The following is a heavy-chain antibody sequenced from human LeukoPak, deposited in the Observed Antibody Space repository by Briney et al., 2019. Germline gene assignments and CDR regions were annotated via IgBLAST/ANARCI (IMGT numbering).Heavy chain of an antibody. Sequence: GGSLRLSCEASGFTVSSNYMSWVRQAPGTGLEWVSVIYSGGRTYYADSVKGRFSISRDNSKNTLYLQMNGLRAEDTAVYYCARESNSGYYLSYWGQGTLVTVSS. CDR2: IYSGGRT. CDR1: GFTVSSNY. V-gene: IGHV3-66*01. D-gene: IGHD3-22*01. CDR3: ARESNSGYYLSY. J-gene: IGHJ4*02.